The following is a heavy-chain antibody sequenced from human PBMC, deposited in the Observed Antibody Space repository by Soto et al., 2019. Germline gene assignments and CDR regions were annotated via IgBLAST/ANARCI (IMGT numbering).Heavy chain of an antibody. J-gene: IGHJ3*02. CDR3: ARRMINGSGAFDI. D-gene: IGHD3-10*01. CDR2: IYYSGST. Sequence: SETLSLTCTVSGGSISSSSYYWGWIRQPPGKGLEWIGSIYYSGSTYYNPSLKSRVTISVDTSKNQFSLKLSSVTAADTAVYYCARRMINGSGAFDIWGQGTMVTV. CDR1: GGSISSSSYY. V-gene: IGHV4-39*01.